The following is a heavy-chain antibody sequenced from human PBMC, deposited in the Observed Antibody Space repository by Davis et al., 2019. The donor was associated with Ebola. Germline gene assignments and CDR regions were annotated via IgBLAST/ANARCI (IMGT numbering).Heavy chain of an antibody. CDR3: ARDNFPEDGMDV. CDR1: GFTFSSYA. D-gene: IGHD5-24*01. J-gene: IGHJ6*02. CDR2: ITWNGGST. V-gene: IGHV3-23*01. Sequence: GGSLRLSCAASGFTFSSYAMSWVRQVPGKGLEWVSGITWNGGSTGYADSVKGRFTISRDSSKNTLSLLLSSLTPEDSAVYYCARDNFPEDGMDVWGQGTTVTVSS.